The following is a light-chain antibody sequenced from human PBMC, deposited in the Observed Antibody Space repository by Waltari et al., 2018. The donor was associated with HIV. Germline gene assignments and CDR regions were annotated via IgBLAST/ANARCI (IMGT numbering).Light chain of an antibody. J-gene: IGLJ3*02. Sequence: ISCTGTSSDVGSYNLVSWYRQNPGTAPKVIIYEASKRPSGVSNRFSGSKSGNTASLTISGLQAEDEAYYYCCSHAGSDTWVFGGGTKLTVL. CDR1: SSDVGSYNL. V-gene: IGLV2-23*01. CDR3: CSHAGSDTWV. CDR2: EAS.